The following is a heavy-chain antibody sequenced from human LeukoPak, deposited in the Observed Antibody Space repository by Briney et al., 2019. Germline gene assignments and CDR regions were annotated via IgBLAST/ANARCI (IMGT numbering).Heavy chain of an antibody. CDR2: IYGGGNI. CDR3: AKRPKYYYDSSGAT. Sequence: GGSLRLSCAASGFTVSSNYMNWVRQAPGKGLEWVSVIYGGGNIYYADSVKGRFTISRDNSKNTLYLQMNSLRAEDTAVYYCAKRPKYYYDSSGATWGQGTLVTVSS. D-gene: IGHD3-22*01. CDR1: GFTVSSNY. V-gene: IGHV3-53*01. J-gene: IGHJ5*02.